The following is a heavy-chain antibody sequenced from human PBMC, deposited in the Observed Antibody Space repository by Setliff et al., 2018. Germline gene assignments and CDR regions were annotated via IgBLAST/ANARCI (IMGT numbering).Heavy chain of an antibody. CDR1: GFTFSNAW. J-gene: IGHJ4*02. V-gene: IGHV3-15*01. D-gene: IGHD6-13*01. CDR3: TTEPSSSWYYFDY. Sequence: GGFLRLSCAASGFTFSNAWMSWVRQAPGKGLEWVGRIKSKTDGGTTDYAAPVKGRFTISRDDSKNTLYLQMNSLKTEDTAVYYCTTEPSSSWYYFDYWGQGTLVTVS. CDR2: IKSKTDGGTT.